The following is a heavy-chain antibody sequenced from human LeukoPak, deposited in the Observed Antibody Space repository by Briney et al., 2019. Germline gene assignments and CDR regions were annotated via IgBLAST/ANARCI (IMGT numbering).Heavy chain of an antibody. CDR3: ATSTTWHQSVVS. CDR1: GFTFSSYA. CDR2: ISGAGGST. V-gene: IGHV3-23*01. J-gene: IGHJ5*02. D-gene: IGHD2/OR15-2a*01. Sequence: GGSLRLYCAASGFTFSSYAMSWVRQAPGKGLEWVSSISGAGGSTFYADSVEGRFTISRDYSKDTLYLQMESLRVEDTAVYYCATSTTWHQSVVSWGQGTLVTVSS.